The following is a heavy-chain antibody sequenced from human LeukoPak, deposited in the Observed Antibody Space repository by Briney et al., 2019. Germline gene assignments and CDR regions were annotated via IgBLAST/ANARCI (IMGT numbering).Heavy chain of an antibody. V-gene: IGHV3-7*01. CDR2: IKEDGSEK. J-gene: IGHJ4*02. CDR1: GFTFSAYW. Sequence: GGSLRLSCAASGFTFSAYWMTWVRQAPGKGLEWVANIKEDGSEKYYVDSVKGRFTISRDNAKNSLYLQMNSLRAEDTAVCYCARAGATGYVTSDYWGQGTLVTVSS. D-gene: IGHD1-26*01. CDR3: ARAGATGYVTSDY.